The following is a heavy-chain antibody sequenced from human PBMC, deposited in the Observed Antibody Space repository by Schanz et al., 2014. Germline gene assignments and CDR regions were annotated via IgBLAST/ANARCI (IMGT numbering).Heavy chain of an antibody. V-gene: IGHV3-33*01. CDR3: ARPRFDYGEVDY. CDR2: IWNNGVTK. CDR1: GFSLNTYG. Sequence: QAQLMESGGGVVQPGTSLILSCSVSGFSLNTYGIHWFRQPAGKGLEWVAVIWNNGVTKYYADSVRGRFTISRDRFQNTLYLRMSSLRAEGTAVYYCARPRFDYGEVDYWGQGTLVTVSS. J-gene: IGHJ4*02. D-gene: IGHD4-17*01.